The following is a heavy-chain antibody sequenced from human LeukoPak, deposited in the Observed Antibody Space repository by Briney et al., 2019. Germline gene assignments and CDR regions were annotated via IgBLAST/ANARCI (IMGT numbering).Heavy chain of an antibody. CDR2: INHSGST. CDR3: ARMKQQLVHFRGDIDY. D-gene: IGHD6-13*01. Sequence: GSLRLSCAASGFTFSSYSMNWVRQPPGKGLEWIGEINHSGSTNYNPSLKSRVTISVDTSKNQFSLKLSSVTAADTAVYYCARMKQQLVHFRGDIDYWGQGTLVTVSS. J-gene: IGHJ4*02. V-gene: IGHV4-34*01. CDR1: GFTFSSYS.